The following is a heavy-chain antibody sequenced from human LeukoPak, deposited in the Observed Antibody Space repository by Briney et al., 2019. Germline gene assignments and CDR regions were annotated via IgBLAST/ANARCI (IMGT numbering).Heavy chain of an antibody. J-gene: IGHJ4*02. D-gene: IGHD3-3*01. CDR3: ARGDFWSGFRD. CDR2: INYSGSS. V-gene: IGHV4-30-2*01. CDR1: GGSISSGDSY. Sequence: PSETLSLTCAVSGGSISSGDSYWSWIRQPPGKGLEWIGYINYSGSSYYNPSLKSRITISEDRSKNQYSLKLISVTPADTAVYFCARGDFWSGFRDWGQGTLVTVSS.